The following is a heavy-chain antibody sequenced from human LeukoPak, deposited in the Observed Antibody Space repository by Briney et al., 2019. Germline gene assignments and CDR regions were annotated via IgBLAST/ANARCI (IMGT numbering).Heavy chain of an antibody. V-gene: IGHV3-9*01. D-gene: IGHD3-22*01. CDR3: AKDKGGIVVVTAFDY. CDR2: ISWNSGSI. CDR1: GFTFCHFA. J-gene: IGHJ4*02. Sequence: PGGSLRLSCAASGFTFCHFAMHWVRQGPGKGLEWVSGISWNSGSIGYADSVKGRFTISRDNAKNSLYLQMNSLRAEDTALYYCAKDKGGIVVVTAFDYWGQGTLVTVSS.